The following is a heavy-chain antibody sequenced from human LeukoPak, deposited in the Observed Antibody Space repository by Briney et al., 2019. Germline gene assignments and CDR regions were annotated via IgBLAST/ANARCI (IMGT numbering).Heavy chain of an antibody. CDR1: GGSISSNSYY. D-gene: IGHD3-22*01. Sequence: PETLSLTCAVSGGSISSNSYYWGWIRQPPGKGLEWIGSIYYSGSTYYNPSLKSRVTISVDTSKNQFSLKLSSVTAVDTAVYYCARLNYDSSGRLPYYYYYYMDVWGKGTTVAISS. CDR2: IYYSGST. CDR3: ARLNYDSSGRLPYYYYYYMDV. V-gene: IGHV4-39*01. J-gene: IGHJ6*03.